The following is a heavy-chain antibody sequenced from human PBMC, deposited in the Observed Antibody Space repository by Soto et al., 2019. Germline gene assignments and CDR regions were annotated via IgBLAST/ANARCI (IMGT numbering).Heavy chain of an antibody. V-gene: IGHV1-69*01. J-gene: IGHJ6*02. D-gene: IGHD3-3*01. CDR1: GGTFSSYA. CDR2: IIPIFGTA. CDR3: ARREYDFWSGPRRYYYYGMDV. Sequence: QVQLVQSGAEVKKPGSSVKVSCKSSGGTFSSYAISWVRQAPGQGLEWMGGIIPIFGTANYAQKFQGRVMITADESTSTAYMGLSSLRSGDTAVYYCARREYDFWSGPRRYYYYGMDVWGQGTTVTVSS.